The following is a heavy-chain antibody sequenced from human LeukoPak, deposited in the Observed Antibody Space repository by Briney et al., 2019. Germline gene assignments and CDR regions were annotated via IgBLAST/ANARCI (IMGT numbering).Heavy chain of an antibody. CDR1: GCTFSSYA. CDR3: ARGIRDGYNYYYYYYMDV. D-gene: IGHD5-24*01. Sequence: SVKVSCKASGCTFSSYAINWVRQAPGQGLEWMGGIIPIFGRANYAQKFQGRVTITTDESTSTAYMELSSLRSEDTAVYYCARGIRDGYNYYYYYYMDVWGKGTTVTVSS. V-gene: IGHV1-69*05. J-gene: IGHJ6*03. CDR2: IIPIFGRA.